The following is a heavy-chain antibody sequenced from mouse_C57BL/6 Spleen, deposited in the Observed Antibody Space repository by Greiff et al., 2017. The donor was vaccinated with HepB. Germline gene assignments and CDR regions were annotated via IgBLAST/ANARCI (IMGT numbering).Heavy chain of an antibody. CDR2: ISGGGGNT. J-gene: IGHJ3*01. CDR3: ARQGYYGSSPWFAY. V-gene: IGHV5-9*01. Sequence: DVMLVESGGGLVKPGGSLKLSCAASGFTFSSYTMSWVRQTPEKRLEWVATISGGGGNTYYPDSVKGRFTISRDNAKNTLYLQMSSLRSEDTALYYCARQGYYGSSPWFAYWGQGTLVTVSA. D-gene: IGHD1-1*01. CDR1: GFTFSSYT.